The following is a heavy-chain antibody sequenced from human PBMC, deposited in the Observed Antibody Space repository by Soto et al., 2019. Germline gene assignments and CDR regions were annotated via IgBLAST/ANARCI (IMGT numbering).Heavy chain of an antibody. V-gene: IGHV3-15*01. D-gene: IGHD6-19*01. CDR3: TTFRAQWPTDY. Sequence: PGGSLRLSCAASGFTFSNAWMSWVRQAPGKGLEWVGRIKSKTDGGTTDSAAPVKGRFTISRYDSKNTLYLQMNSLKTEDTAVYYCTTFRAQWPTDYWGQGTLVTVSS. CDR2: IKSKTDGGTT. J-gene: IGHJ4*02. CDR1: GFTFSNAW.